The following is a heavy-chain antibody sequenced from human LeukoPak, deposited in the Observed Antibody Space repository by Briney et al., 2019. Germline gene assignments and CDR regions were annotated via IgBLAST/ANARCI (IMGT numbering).Heavy chain of an antibody. J-gene: IGHJ4*02. V-gene: IGHV4-31*03. CDR2: IYYSGST. Sequence: SQTLSLTCTVSGGSISSGGYYWSWIRQHPGKGLEWIGYIYYSGSTYYNPSLKSRVTISVDTSKNQFSLKLSSVTAADTAVYYCARAPEDIVPIGYFDYWGQGTLDTVSS. CDR1: GGSISSGGYY. CDR3: ARAPEDIVPIGYFDY. D-gene: IGHD2-8*01.